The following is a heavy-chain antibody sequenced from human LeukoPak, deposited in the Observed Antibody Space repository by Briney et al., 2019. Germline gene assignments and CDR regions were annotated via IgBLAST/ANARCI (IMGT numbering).Heavy chain of an antibody. V-gene: IGHV1-18*01. J-gene: IGHJ4*02. Sequence: ASVKVSCKASGYTFTSYGISWVRQAPGQGLEWMGWISAYNGNTNYAQKLQGRVPMTTDTSTSTAYMELRSLRSDDTAVYYCARVSALVGATVYWGQGTLVTVSS. CDR1: GYTFTSYG. CDR2: ISAYNGNT. D-gene: IGHD1-26*01. CDR3: ARVSALVGATVY.